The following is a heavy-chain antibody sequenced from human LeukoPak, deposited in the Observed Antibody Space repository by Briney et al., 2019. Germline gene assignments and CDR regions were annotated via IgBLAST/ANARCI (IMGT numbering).Heavy chain of an antibody. Sequence: KPSETLSLTCAVSGYSISSGYYWGWIRQPPGKGLEWIGSIYYSGSTYYNPSLKSRVTISVDTSKNQFSLKLSSVTAADTAVYYCASPFYDFWSGAFDIWGQGTMDTVSS. V-gene: IGHV4-38-2*01. CDR1: GYSISSGYY. CDR2: IYYSGST. J-gene: IGHJ3*02. CDR3: ASPFYDFWSGAFDI. D-gene: IGHD3-3*01.